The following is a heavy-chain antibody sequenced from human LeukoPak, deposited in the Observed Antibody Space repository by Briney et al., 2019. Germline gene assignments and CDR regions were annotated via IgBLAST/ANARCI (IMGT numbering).Heavy chain of an antibody. CDR3: ARSGVMEGIQRSTSRLIGY. CDR1: GFTFYEFY. J-gene: IGHJ4*02. D-gene: IGHD3-16*01. V-gene: IGHV3-11*01. Sequence: AGGSLRVSCAGSGFTFYEFYMSWIGQGPGKGLEWVSYLRSCRSGCSILYVVSVKGRFTISRDNAKDSLYLQMSSLRAEDTAVYYCARSGVMEGIQRSTSRLIGYWGQGTLVTVSS. CDR2: LRSCRSGCSI.